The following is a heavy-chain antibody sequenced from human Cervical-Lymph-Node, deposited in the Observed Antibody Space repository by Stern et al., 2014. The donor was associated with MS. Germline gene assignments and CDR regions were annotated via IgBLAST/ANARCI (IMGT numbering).Heavy chain of an antibody. CDR3: VSDGSGWKN. CDR2: IRSRANGQTT. Sequence: VQLVESGGGLVQPGGSLKLSCVASGIIFSGTSMHWVRQASGKGLEWIGRIRSRANGQTTVYTASVKGRFTISRDESKNTAYLQMNSLKTEDTAVYYCVSDGSGWKNWGQGTLVTVSS. V-gene: IGHV3-73*01. CDR1: GIIFSGTS. D-gene: IGHD3-10*01. J-gene: IGHJ4*02.